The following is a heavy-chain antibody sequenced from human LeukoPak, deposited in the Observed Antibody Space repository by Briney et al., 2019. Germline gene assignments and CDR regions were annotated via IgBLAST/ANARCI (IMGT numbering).Heavy chain of an antibody. J-gene: IGHJ5*02. CDR2: TNWNGGST. D-gene: IGHD1-26*01. V-gene: IGHV3-20*04. Sequence: GGSLRLSCAASGFTFDDYGMSWVRHAPGKGLEWVSGTNWNGGSTGYADSVKGRFTISRDNAKNSLYLQMNSLRAEDTALYYCARDTYSGSYLSWFDPWGQGTLVTVSS. CDR3: ARDTYSGSYLSWFDP. CDR1: GFTFDDYG.